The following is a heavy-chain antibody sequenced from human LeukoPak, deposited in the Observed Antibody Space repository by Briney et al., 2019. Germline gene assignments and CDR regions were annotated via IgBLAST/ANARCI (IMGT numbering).Heavy chain of an antibody. Sequence: GGSLRLSCAASGFRFNTYWMSWVRQAPGKGLEWVANIKQDGNEKYYADSVKGRFTISRDNAKNSLYLQMNSLRAEDTAVYYCARDRPPSVATPFDYWGQGTLVSVSS. CDR2: IKQDGNEK. V-gene: IGHV3-7*01. D-gene: IGHD5/OR15-5a*01. CDR3: ARDRPPSVATPFDY. J-gene: IGHJ4*02. CDR1: GFRFNTYW.